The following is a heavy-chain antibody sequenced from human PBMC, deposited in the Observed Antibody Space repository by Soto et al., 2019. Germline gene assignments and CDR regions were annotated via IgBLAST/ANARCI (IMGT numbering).Heavy chain of an antibody. Sequence: QVQLVESGGGVVQPGRSLRLSCAASGFTFSGYGMHWVRQAPGKVLEWVALISYDGRNKYYADSVKGRFTISRDNSKNTLYLQMNSLRAEDAAVYYCAKDKGPYSYGPYGMDVWGQGTTVTVSS. D-gene: IGHD5-18*01. CDR3: AKDKGPYSYGPYGMDV. CDR2: ISYDGRNK. CDR1: GFTFSGYG. J-gene: IGHJ6*02. V-gene: IGHV3-30*18.